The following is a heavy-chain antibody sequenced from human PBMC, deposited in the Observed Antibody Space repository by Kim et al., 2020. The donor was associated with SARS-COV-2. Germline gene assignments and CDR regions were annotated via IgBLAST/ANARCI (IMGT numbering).Heavy chain of an antibody. Sequence: GGSLRLSCAASGFTFNNYAMSWVRQAPGKGLEWVSAISGSSADTYYADSVKGRFTISRDNSKHTLYLQMNSLRAEDTAVYYCAKDPPQRIAVPGTPARDYWGQGTLVTVSS. CDR2: ISGSSADT. CDR1: GFTFNNYA. D-gene: IGHD6-19*01. J-gene: IGHJ4*02. V-gene: IGHV3-23*01. CDR3: AKDPPQRIAVPGTPARDY.